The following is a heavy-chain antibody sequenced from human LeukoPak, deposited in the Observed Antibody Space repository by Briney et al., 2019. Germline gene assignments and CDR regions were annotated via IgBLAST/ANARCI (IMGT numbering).Heavy chain of an antibody. J-gene: IGHJ4*02. V-gene: IGHV3-30*03. D-gene: IGHD3-9*01. CDR1: GFTFSSYG. Sequence: GGSLRLSCAASGFTFSSYGMHWVRQAPGKGLEWVTVISYDGSNKYYADSVKGRFTISRDNSKNTLYLQMNSLRAEDTAVYYCAILETIFLDYWGQGTLVTVSS. CDR2: ISYDGSNK. CDR3: AILETIFLDY.